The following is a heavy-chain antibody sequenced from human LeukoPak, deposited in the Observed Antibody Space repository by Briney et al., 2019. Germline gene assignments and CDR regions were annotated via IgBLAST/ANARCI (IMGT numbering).Heavy chain of an antibody. CDR1: GFTFSTHT. CDR3: ARVLWDPNFGELFAMDV. Sequence: GVSLRLSCTASGFTFSTHTMNWVRQAPGKGLEWVSYISGSGNTIYYPDSVRGRFTVSRDNAKNSLFLQMSSLTVEDTAVYFCARVLWDPNFGELFAMDVWGQGTTVTVSS. V-gene: IGHV3-48*04. CDR2: ISGSGNTI. D-gene: IGHD3-10*01. J-gene: IGHJ6*02.